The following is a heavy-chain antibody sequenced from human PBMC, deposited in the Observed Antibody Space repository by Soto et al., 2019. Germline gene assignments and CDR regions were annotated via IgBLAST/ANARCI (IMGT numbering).Heavy chain of an antibody. CDR3: ARDLASYWFDI. J-gene: IGHJ3*02. Sequence: GASVKVSCKASGYTFTSYGISWVRQAPGQGLEWMGWISAYNGNTNYAQKLQGRVTMTTDTSTSTAYMELRSLRAEDTAVYYCARDLASYWFDIWGQGTMVTVSS. CDR1: GYTFTSYG. CDR2: ISAYNGNT. V-gene: IGHV1-18*01. D-gene: IGHD3-10*01.